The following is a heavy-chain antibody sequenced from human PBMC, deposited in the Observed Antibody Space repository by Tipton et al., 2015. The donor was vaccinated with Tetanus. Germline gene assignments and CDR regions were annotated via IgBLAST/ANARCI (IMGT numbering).Heavy chain of an antibody. CDR1: GFTFSHYW. Sequence: SLRLSCAASGFTFSHYWMHWVRQAPGKGLVWVSEIKTDGTDTNYADSVKGRFTISRDNAKNTVFLQMNGLRVDDTAVYYCAREAYYYDSSGYNNYFDYWGQGTLVTVSS. J-gene: IGHJ4*02. CDR2: IKTDGTDT. D-gene: IGHD3-22*01. V-gene: IGHV3-74*01. CDR3: AREAYYYDSSGYNNYFDY.